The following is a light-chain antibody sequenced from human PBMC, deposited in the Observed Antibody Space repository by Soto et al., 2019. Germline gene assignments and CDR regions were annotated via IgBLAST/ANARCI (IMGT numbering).Light chain of an antibody. CDR1: QDISNY. V-gene: IGKV1-39*01. CDR3: QQTYSELVYT. CDR2: AVS. J-gene: IGKJ2*01. Sequence: DIQMTQSPSSLSASVGDRVTITCQASQDISNYLNWYQQKPGKAPEVLIYAVSSLQIGVPSRFAGSGSGTDFTLTITDLRPEDSATYYCQQTYSELVYTFGRGTKLEIK.